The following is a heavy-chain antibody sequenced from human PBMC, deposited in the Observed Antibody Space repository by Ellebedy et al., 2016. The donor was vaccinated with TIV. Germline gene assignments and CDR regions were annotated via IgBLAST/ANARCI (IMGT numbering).Heavy chain of an antibody. CDR1: GGSMIGYY. Sequence: MPSETLSLTCTVSGGSMIGYYWSWIRQPPGKGLEWIGYIYYSGSTKYNPSLRSRVTISVDASKNQFSLKLNSVTAADTAVYYCARGSCVSSSCYAGDYSLDYWGQGTLVTVSS. J-gene: IGHJ4*02. V-gene: IGHV4-59*01. CDR3: ARGSCVSSSCYAGDYSLDY. CDR2: IYYSGST. D-gene: IGHD2-2*01.